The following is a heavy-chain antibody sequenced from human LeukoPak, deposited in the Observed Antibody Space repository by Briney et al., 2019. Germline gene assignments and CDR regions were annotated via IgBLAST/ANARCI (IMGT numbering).Heavy chain of an antibody. V-gene: IGHV4-59*12. D-gene: IGHD6-6*01. CDR2: IYYSGST. CDR1: GGSISSYY. Sequence: SETLSLTCTVSGGSISSYYWSWIRQPPGKGLEWIGHIYYSGSTNYNPSLKSRVTISVDTSKNQFSLKLSSVTAADTAVYYCARDFIAARRNAFDIWGQGTMVTVSS. CDR3: ARDFIAARRNAFDI. J-gene: IGHJ3*02.